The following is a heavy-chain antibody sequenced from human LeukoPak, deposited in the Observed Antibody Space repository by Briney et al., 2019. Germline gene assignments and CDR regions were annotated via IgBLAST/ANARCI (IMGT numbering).Heavy chain of an antibody. Sequence: PSETLSLTCTVSGGSIRSYYWSWVRQPPGKGLEWIGYIYDSENTNYNPSLKSRVAMSIDTSKNQFSLKLSSVTAADTAVYYCARALSRGSGGLWANYYYYGMDVWGQGTTVTVSS. CDR3: ARALSRGSGGLWANYYYYGMDV. CDR2: IYDSENT. D-gene: IGHD3-3*01. CDR1: GGSIRSYY. J-gene: IGHJ6*02. V-gene: IGHV4-59*12.